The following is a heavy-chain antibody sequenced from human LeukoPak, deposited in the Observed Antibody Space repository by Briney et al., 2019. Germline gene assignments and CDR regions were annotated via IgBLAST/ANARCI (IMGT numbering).Heavy chain of an antibody. J-gene: IGHJ4*02. V-gene: IGHV1-2*02. CDR2: ITPSGGT. CDR3: ARDRYGDGFAHLDY. Sequence: SVRVSCKASGYTFTSYAIHWVRQAPGQGLEWMGWITPSGGTNYPQKFQGRVAITWDTSITTAYMDLSRLTSDDTAVYYCARDRYGDGFAHLDYWGQGALVTVSS. CDR1: GYTFTSYA. D-gene: IGHD5-24*01.